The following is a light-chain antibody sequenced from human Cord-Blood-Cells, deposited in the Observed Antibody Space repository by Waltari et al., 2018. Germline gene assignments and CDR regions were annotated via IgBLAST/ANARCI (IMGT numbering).Light chain of an antibody. CDR3: CSYAGSHWV. Sequence: QSALPQPASVSGPHGQPLTIPCPGPRSGAGSYTLFSWYQQHPGKAPKLMIYEGSKRPSGVSNRFSGSKSGNTASLTISGLQAEDEADYYCCSYAGSHWVFGGGTKLTVL. V-gene: IGLV2-23*01. CDR1: RSGAGSYTL. J-gene: IGLJ3*02. CDR2: EGS.